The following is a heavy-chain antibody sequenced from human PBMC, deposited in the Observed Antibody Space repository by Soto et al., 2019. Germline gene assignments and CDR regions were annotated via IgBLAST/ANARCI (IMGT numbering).Heavy chain of an antibody. J-gene: IGHJ5*02. Sequence: ASVKVSCKASGYTFTGYYMHWVRQAPGQGLEWMGWINPNSGGTNYAQKFQGRVTMTRDTSISTAYMELSRLRSDDTAVYYCARAVAARSQFDPWGQGTLVTVSS. CDR3: ARAVAARSQFDP. D-gene: IGHD6-6*01. CDR2: INPNSGGT. CDR1: GYTFTGYY. V-gene: IGHV1-2*02.